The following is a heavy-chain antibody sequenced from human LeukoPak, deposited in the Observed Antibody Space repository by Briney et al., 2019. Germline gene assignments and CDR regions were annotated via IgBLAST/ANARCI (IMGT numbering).Heavy chain of an antibody. Sequence: SETLSLTCTVSGGSISSYYWGWIRQPPGKCLEWIGSIHYSGSTHYIPSLKSRLTISADTSKNQFSLKLSSVTAADTAVYYCARDKGHFDVDYWGQGTLVTVSS. D-gene: IGHD3-9*01. CDR1: GGSISSYY. CDR3: ARDKGHFDVDY. CDR2: IHYSGST. J-gene: IGHJ4*02. V-gene: IGHV4-39*07.